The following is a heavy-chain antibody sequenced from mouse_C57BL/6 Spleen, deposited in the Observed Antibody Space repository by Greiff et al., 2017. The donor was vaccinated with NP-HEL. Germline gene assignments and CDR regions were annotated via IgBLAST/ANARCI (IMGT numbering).Heavy chain of an antibody. CDR2: IYPRSGNT. CDR1: GYTFTSYG. V-gene: IGHV1-81*01. D-gene: IGHD1-1*01. J-gene: IGHJ4*01. CDR3: ARSYYYGSRAMDY. Sequence: QVQLKESGAELARPGASVKLSCKASGYTFTSYGISWVKQRTGQGLEWIGEIYPRSGNTYYNEKFKGKATLTADKSSSTAYMELRSLTSEDSAVYFCARSYYYGSRAMDYWGQGTSVTVSS.